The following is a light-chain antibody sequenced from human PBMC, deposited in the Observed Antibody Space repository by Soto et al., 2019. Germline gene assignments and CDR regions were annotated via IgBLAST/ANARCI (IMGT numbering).Light chain of an antibody. Sequence: QSVLTQPPSASGTPGQRVTISCSGTSSDVGGYNYVSWYQQYPGTAPKLMIYEVSNRPSGVSNRFSGSKSGNTASLTISGLQAEDEGDYYCSSYTSSSTVIFGGGTKLTVL. CDR2: EVS. CDR3: SSYTSSSTVI. J-gene: IGLJ2*01. V-gene: IGLV2-14*01. CDR1: SSDVGGYNY.